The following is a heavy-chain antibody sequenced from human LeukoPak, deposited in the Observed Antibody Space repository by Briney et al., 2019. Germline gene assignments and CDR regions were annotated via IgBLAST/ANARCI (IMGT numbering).Heavy chain of an antibody. V-gene: IGHV3-21*01. D-gene: IGHD1-1*01. CDR2: ISTSSSYI. J-gene: IGHJ4*02. CDR1: GFTFSSYS. Sequence: PGGSLRLPCAASGFTFSSYSMNWVRQAPGKGLEWVSSISTSSSYIYYADSVKGRFTISRDNAKNSLYLQMNSLRAEDTAVYYCARGVDWNAIDYWGQGTLVTVS. CDR3: ARGVDWNAIDY.